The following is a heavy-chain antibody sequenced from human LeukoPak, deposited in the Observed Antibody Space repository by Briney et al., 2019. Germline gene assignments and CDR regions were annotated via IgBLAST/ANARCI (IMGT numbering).Heavy chain of an antibody. CDR3: ARRPTYGCNSVPNAEFDY. V-gene: IGHV1-2*02. CDR1: GYTFTGYY. Sequence: ASVKVSCKASGYTFTGYYIHWVRQAPGQGLEWMGWINPNSGGTNYAQKFQGRVTMTRDTSISTAYMELSRLRSDDTAVYYCARRPTYGCNSVPNAEFDYWGQGTLVTVSS. D-gene: IGHD4-23*01. CDR2: INPNSGGT. J-gene: IGHJ4*02.